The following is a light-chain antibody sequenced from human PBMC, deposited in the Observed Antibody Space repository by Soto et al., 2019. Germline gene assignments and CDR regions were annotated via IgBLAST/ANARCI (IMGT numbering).Light chain of an antibody. J-gene: IGLJ1*01. CDR2: SNS. V-gene: IGLV1-44*01. Sequence: QSVLTQPPSTSGTPGQRVTISCSGGSSNIGSNTVNWYQQLPGTAPKLLIHSNSRRPSGVPDRFSGSKSGTSASLAISGLQSEDEADYYCAAWDDSLNGYYVFGTGTKLTVL. CDR3: AAWDDSLNGYYV. CDR1: SSNIGSNT.